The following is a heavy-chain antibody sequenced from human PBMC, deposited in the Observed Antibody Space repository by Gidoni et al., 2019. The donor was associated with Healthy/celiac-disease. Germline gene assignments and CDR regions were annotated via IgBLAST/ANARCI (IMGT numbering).Heavy chain of an antibody. CDR2: INSDGSRT. J-gene: IGHJ4*02. D-gene: IGHD6-19*01. V-gene: IGHV3-74*02. CDR1: GSTFSSYW. CDR3: ATASSSGWYYFDY. Sequence: EVQLVESGGGLVQPGGSLGLPWSASGSTFSSYWIHWVRQAPGKGLVWVSRINSDGSRTSYADSVKGRFTISRENAKNTLYLQMNSLRAEDTAVYYCATASSSGWYYFDYWGQGTLVTVSS.